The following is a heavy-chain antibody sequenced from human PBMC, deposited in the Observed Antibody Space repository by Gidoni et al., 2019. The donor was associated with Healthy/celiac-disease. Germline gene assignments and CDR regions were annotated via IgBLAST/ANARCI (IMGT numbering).Heavy chain of an antibody. V-gene: IGHV3-23*01. Sequence: EVQLLESGGGLVQPGGSLRLSCSASGFTFSSYAMRWVRQAPGQGLEWVSAISGSGGSTYYADSVKGRFTISRDNSKNTMYLQMNSLRAEDTAVYYCAKDRVVVAATPGYFDYWGQGTLVTVSS. CDR3: AKDRVVVAATPGYFDY. CDR1: GFTFSSYA. D-gene: IGHD2-15*01. J-gene: IGHJ4*02. CDR2: ISGSGGST.